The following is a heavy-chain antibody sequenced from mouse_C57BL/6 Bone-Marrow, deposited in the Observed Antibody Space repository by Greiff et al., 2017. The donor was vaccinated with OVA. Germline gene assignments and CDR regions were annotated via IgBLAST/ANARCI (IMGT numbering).Heavy chain of an antibody. CDR2: ISSSGST. V-gene: IGHV3-4*01. CDR3: AREGCYYPYYFDY. J-gene: IGHJ2*01. D-gene: IGHD2-3*01. Sequence: EVKLVESGPALVKPSQTVSLTCTVTGYSITNGNHWWNWIRPVSGSKLEWIGSISSSGSTDSNPSLKSPISITRATSKNQLFLQLNSVTTEDIATDYCAREGCYYPYYFDYWGQGTTLTVS. CDR1: GYSITNGNHW.